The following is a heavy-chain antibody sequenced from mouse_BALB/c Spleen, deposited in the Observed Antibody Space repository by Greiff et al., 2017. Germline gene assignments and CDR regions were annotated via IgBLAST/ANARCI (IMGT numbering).Heavy chain of an antibody. J-gene: IGHJ2*01. D-gene: IGHD4-1*01. Sequence: EVKLMESGPELVKPGASVKMSCKASGYTFTSYVMHWVKQKPGQGLEWIGYINPYNDGTKYNEKFKGKATLTSDKSSSTAYMELSSLTSEDSAVYYCARWGNCFDYWGQGTTLTVSA. CDR2: INPYNDGT. CDR3: ARWGNCFDY. CDR1: GYTFTSYV. V-gene: IGHV1-14*01.